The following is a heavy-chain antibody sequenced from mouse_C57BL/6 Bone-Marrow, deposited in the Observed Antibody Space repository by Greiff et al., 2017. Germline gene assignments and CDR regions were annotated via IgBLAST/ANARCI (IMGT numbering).Heavy chain of an antibody. D-gene: IGHD4-1*01. CDR2: IYPSDSET. Sequence: VQLQQPGAELVRPGSSVKLSCKASGYTFTSYWMDWVKQRPGQGLEWIGNIYPSDSETHYNQQFKDKATLTVDKSSSTAYMQLSSLTSEDSAVYYCARNCWYFDVWGTGTTVTVSS. CDR1: GYTFTSYW. J-gene: IGHJ1*03. V-gene: IGHV1-61*01. CDR3: ARNCWYFDV.